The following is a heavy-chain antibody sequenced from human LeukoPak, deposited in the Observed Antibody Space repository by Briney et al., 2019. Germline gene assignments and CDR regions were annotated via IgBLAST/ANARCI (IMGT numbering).Heavy chain of an antibody. CDR1: GVSFSGYY. CDR3: ARGCDDSSGYYLYYFDY. CDR2: INHSGST. J-gene: IGHJ4*02. Sequence: SETLSLTCAVYGVSFSGYYWSWIRQPPGKGLEWIGEINHSGSTNYNPSLKSRVTISVDMSKNQFSLKLSSVTAADTAVYYCARGCDDSSGYYLYYFDYWGQGRLVTVSS. V-gene: IGHV4-34*01. D-gene: IGHD3-22*01.